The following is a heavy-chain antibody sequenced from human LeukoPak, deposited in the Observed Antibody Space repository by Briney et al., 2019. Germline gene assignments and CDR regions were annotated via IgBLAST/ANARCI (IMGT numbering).Heavy chain of an antibody. D-gene: IGHD2-15*01. J-gene: IGHJ4*02. Sequence: SETLSLTCTVSGGSVSSSYWNWIRQSPGKGLEWIGYIYHSGSTNYNPSLKSRVTMSLDTSKNQFSLNLTSVTAADTALYYCARENIVVVVAALDYWGQGTLVTVSS. CDR2: IYHSGST. V-gene: IGHV4-59*02. CDR1: GGSVSSSY. CDR3: ARENIVVVVAALDY.